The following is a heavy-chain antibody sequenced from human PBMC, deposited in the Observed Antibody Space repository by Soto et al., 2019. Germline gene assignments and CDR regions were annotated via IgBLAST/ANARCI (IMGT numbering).Heavy chain of an antibody. V-gene: IGHV1-18*01. J-gene: IGHJ4*02. D-gene: IGHD1-1*01. CDR1: GYAFTTYG. CDR3: ARGRYGDY. Sequence: QVHLVQSGAEVKKPGASVKVSCKGSGYAFTTYGITWVRQAPGQGLEWMGWISAHNGNTNYAQKLQGRVTVTRDTSTSTAYMALRSLRSSDTAVYYGARGRYGDYWGQGALVTVSS. CDR2: ISAHNGNT.